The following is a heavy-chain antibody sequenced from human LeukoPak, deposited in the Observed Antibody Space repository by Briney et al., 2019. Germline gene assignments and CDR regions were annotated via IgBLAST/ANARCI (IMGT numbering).Heavy chain of an antibody. CDR3: AKSPRSSWTYYFDY. CDR2: ISGSGGST. CDR1: GFTFSSYG. Sequence: GGSLRLSCAASGFTFSSYGMSWVRQAPGKGLEWVSAISGSGGSTYYADSVKGRFTISRDNAKNSLYLQMNSLRAEDMALYYCAKSPRSSWTYYFDYWGQGTLVTVSS. J-gene: IGHJ4*02. D-gene: IGHD6-13*01. V-gene: IGHV3-23*01.